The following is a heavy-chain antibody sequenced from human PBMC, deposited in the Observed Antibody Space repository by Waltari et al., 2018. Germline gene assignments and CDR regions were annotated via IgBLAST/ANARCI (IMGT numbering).Heavy chain of an antibody. V-gene: IGHV1-2*02. CDR2: HNPNSGGT. CDR3: VLLEPGLVDN. D-gene: IGHD6-6*01. Sequence: QVQLLQSGAEVKEPGASVKVSCKASGYIFTAYYMHWVRQAPGQGLEWMGWHNPNSGGTNYAQKFQGRVTMTRDTSISIAYMELSRLKSDDTAVFYCVLLEPGLVDNWGQGTLVTVSS. J-gene: IGHJ4*02. CDR1: GYIFTAYY.